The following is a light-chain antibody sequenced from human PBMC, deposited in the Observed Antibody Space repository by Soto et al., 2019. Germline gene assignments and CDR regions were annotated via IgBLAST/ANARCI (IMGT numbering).Light chain of an antibody. CDR2: DAS. V-gene: IGKV1-5*01. J-gene: IGKJ1*01. CDR3: QQYNSYSWT. CDR1: QSISSW. Sequence: DIQMTQSPSTLSASGRSRVTITCRASQSISSWLAWYQQKPGKAPKLLIYDASSLESGVPSRFSGSGSGTAGTLTIRSLQPDDFATYYCQQYNSYSWTFGQGTKVDIK.